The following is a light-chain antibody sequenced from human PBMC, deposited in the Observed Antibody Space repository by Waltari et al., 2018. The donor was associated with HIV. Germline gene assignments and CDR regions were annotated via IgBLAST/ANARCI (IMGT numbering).Light chain of an antibody. CDR1: QDVNNW. J-gene: IGKJ2*01. CDR3: QQYNSDFYT. Sequence: DIQMTQSPSTLPASVGDRVTITCRASQDVNNWLAWYQQKSGRAPKLLIHNASNLEQGVPSRFSGSASGTVFTLIIDSLQPDDFATYYCQQYNSDFYTFGPGTKLEMK. V-gene: IGKV1-5*03. CDR2: NAS.